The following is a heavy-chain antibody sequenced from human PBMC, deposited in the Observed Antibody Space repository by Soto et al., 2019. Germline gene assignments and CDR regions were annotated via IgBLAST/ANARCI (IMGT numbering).Heavy chain of an antibody. Sequence: QVQLLQSGAEARKPGASVKISCKASGYTFTSYAVHWVRQATGQRLEWMGWIHIGSGYTRSSRTFHGRVTVTRDTSARTVFMELSSLRSEDTAAYYWARVQYTADDFKQAFDIWGQGTLVIVSS. CDR3: ARVQYTADDFKQAFDI. CDR2: IHIGSGYT. CDR1: GYTFTSYA. D-gene: IGHD6-6*01. J-gene: IGHJ3*02. V-gene: IGHV1-3*04.